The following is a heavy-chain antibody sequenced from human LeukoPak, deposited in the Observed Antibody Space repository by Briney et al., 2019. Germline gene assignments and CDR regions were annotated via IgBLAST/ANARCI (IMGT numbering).Heavy chain of an antibody. J-gene: IGHJ4*02. CDR3: ARGWGIAAT. D-gene: IGHD6-13*01. V-gene: IGHV4-59*11. CDR2: IYYSGST. CDR1: GGSISSHY. Sequence: PSETLSLTCTVSGGSISSHYWSWIRPPPGKGLEWIGYIYYSGSTNYNPSLKSRVTISVDTSKNQFSLKLSSVTAADTAVYYCARGWGIAATWGQGTLVTVSS.